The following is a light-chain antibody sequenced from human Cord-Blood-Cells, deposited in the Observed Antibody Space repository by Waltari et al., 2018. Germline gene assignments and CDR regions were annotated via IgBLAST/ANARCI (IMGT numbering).Light chain of an antibody. CDR3: QQYYSTPWT. CDR1: QCDLYSSNKKNY. V-gene: IGKV4-1*01. Sequence: DIVMTQYPDSLSVSLGERATINCKSSQCDLYSSNKKNYLPWYLQKPGQPPKLLGYWASTRESGVPDLYSGSGSGTDFTLPISSLQAEDVAVYYCQQYYSTPWTFGQGTKLEIK. CDR2: WAS. J-gene: IGKJ1*01.